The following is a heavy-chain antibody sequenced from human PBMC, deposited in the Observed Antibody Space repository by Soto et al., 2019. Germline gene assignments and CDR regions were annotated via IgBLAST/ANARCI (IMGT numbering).Heavy chain of an antibody. CDR3: ARGVTVDGQYYYYYYGMDV. Sequence: QVQLQESGPGLVKPSQTLSLTCTVSGGSISSGGYYWSWIRQHPGKGLEWIGYIYYSGSTYYNPSLKGRVTISVDTSKNQFSLKLSSVTAADTAVYYCARGVTVDGQYYYYYYGMDVWGQGTTVTVSS. D-gene: IGHD6-19*01. V-gene: IGHV4-31*03. CDR2: IYYSGST. J-gene: IGHJ6*02. CDR1: GGSISSGGYY.